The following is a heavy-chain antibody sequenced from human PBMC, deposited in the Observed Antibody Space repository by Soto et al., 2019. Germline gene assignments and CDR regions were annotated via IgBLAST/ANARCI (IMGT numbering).Heavy chain of an antibody. CDR3: ARDKVGGNYGDYVGAYYYGMDV. CDR1: GGTFSSYA. J-gene: IGHJ6*02. D-gene: IGHD4-17*01. V-gene: IGHV1-69*13. Sequence: ASVKVSCKASGGTFSSYAISWVRQAPGQGLEWMGGIIPIFGTANYAQKFQGRVTITADESTSTAYMELSSLRSEDTAVYYCARDKVGGNYGDYVGAYYYGMDVWGQGTTVTVSS. CDR2: IIPIFGTA.